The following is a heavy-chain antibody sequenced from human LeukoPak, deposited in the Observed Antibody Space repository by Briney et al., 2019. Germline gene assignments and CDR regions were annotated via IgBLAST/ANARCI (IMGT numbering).Heavy chain of an antibody. D-gene: IGHD3-3*01. CDR1: GGSISSSSYY. V-gene: IGHV4-39*01. J-gene: IGHJ5*02. CDR3: ARGGPITIFGVVIRWFDP. Sequence: PSETLSLTCTVSGGSISSSSYYWGWIRQPPGKGLEWIGSIYYSGSTYYNPSLKSRATISVDTSKNQFSLKLSSVTAADTAVYYCARGGPITIFGVVIRWFDPWGQGTLVTVSS. CDR2: IYYSGST.